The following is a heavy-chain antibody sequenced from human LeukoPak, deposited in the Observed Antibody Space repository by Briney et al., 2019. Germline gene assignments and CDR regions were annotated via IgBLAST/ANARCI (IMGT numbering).Heavy chain of an antibody. CDR1: GYAFTRHY. Sequence: ASVKVSCKASGYAFTRHYMHWVRQAPGQGLEWMGLINPSGSRTIYAQKFQGRVTMTRDMSTSTDYMELSSLRSEDTAVYYCARDNSVGDYAWWFDPWGQGTLVTVSS. J-gene: IGHJ5*02. CDR2: INPSGSRT. CDR3: ARDNSVGDYAWWFDP. D-gene: IGHD1-26*01. V-gene: IGHV1-46*01.